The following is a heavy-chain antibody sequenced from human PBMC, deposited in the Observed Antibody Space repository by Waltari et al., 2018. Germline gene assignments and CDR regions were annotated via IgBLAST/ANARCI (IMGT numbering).Heavy chain of an antibody. CDR3: VRVSRRTYRSPVPGRHYYYGMDV. D-gene: IGHD1-1*01. J-gene: IGHJ6*02. CDR1: GFTFSSYW. Sequence: EEQLVESGGGLVQPGDSLRLSCAASGFTFSSYWMNWVRQAPGKGPLWVSRISSDASDTTYADSVKGRFTISRDNAKNTLYLQMNRLRAEDTAVYFCVRVSRRTYRSPVPGRHYYYGMDVWGQGTTVTVSS. CDR2: ISSDASDT. V-gene: IGHV3-74*03.